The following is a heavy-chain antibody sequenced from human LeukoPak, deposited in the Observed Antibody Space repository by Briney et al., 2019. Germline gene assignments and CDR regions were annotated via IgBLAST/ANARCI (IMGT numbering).Heavy chain of an antibody. V-gene: IGHV1-18*01. J-gene: IGHJ6*02. Sequence: ASVKVSCKGSGYTFTNYGISWVRQAPGQGLEWKGWISAYKGNTNYAQKLQGRVTMTTDRSTSTAYMELRSLRSDDTAVYYCARADDRPGIAAATVMDVWGQGTTVTVSS. CDR1: GYTFTNYG. CDR3: ARADDRPGIAAATVMDV. D-gene: IGHD6-13*01. CDR2: ISAYKGNT.